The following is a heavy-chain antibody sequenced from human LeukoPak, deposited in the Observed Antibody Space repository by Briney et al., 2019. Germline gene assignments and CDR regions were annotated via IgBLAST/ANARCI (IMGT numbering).Heavy chain of an antibody. CDR3: AILTNYYDSGRYYSLPNFFDY. D-gene: IGHD3-22*01. V-gene: IGHV3-23*01. CDR1: GFIFSRYA. J-gene: IGHJ4*02. CDR2: INGGGDTT. Sequence: GGSLRLSCAASGFIFSRYAMGWVRQPPGKGLEWVSTINGGGDTTYFAESVKGRFTISRDSSKNTLYLQMSSLRVEDTAVYHCAILTNYYDSGRYYSLPNFFDYWGQGTLVTVSS.